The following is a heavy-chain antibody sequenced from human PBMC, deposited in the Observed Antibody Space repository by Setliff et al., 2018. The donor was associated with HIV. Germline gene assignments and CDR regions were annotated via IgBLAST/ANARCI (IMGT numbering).Heavy chain of an antibody. J-gene: IGHJ3*02. CDR2: IKQDGSEK. CDR1: GFTFSSYW. Sequence: SLRLSCAASGFTFSSYWMSWVRQAPGKGLEWVANIKQDGSEKYYVDSVKGRFTISRDNAKNSLYLQMNSLRAEDTAVYYCARDLRLDYYDSSGYPYAFDIWGQGTRGTVS. D-gene: IGHD3-22*01. CDR3: ARDLRLDYYDSSGYPYAFDI. V-gene: IGHV3-7*01.